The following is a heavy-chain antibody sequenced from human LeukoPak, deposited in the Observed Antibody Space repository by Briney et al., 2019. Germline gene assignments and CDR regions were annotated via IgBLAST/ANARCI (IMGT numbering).Heavy chain of an antibody. Sequence: GASVKVSCKASGYTFTRYGISWVRQAPGQGLEWMGWISAYNGNTNYAQKLQGRVTMTTDTSTSTAYMELRSLRSDDTAVYYCARVRGSMVRGVITEMDIDYWGQGTLVTVSS. V-gene: IGHV1-18*01. CDR1: GYTFTRYG. J-gene: IGHJ4*02. CDR2: ISAYNGNT. D-gene: IGHD3-10*01. CDR3: ARVRGSMVRGVITEMDIDY.